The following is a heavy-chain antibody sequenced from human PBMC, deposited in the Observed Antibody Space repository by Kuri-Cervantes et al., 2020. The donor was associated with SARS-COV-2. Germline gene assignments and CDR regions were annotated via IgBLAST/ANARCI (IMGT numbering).Heavy chain of an antibody. CDR3: ARDVGATLYYYYGMDV. V-gene: IGHV1-18*01. CDR2: ISAYNGNT. Sequence: ASVKVSCKASGYTFTNYGISWVRQAPGQGLEWMGWISAYNGNTNYAQKLQGRVTMTTDTSTSTAYMELRSLRSDDTAVYYCARDVGATLYYYYGMDVWGQGTTVTVSS. CDR1: GYTFTNYG. J-gene: IGHJ6*02. D-gene: IGHD1-26*01.